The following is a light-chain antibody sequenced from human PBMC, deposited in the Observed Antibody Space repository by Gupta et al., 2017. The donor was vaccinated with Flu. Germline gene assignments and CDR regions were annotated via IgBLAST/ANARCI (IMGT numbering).Light chain of an antibody. V-gene: IGLV1-51*02. Sequence: QSVLTQPPSVSAATGQTVTITCSGCDSNIENHYVSWYQQFPGTAPKLLIDKADNRPSGTPERCSGAKSAASATLPITGLQTGEEADYYCVTWDSTRIAGVFGGGTKLTVL. CDR1: DSNIENHY. CDR2: KAD. CDR3: VTWDSTRIAGV. J-gene: IGLJ2*01.